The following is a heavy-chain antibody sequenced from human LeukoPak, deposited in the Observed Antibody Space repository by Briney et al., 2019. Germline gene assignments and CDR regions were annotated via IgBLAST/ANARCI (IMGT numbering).Heavy chain of an antibody. D-gene: IGHD3-16*01. CDR3: GRGGGGHRGAFDI. Sequence: GGSLRLSCAASGFTFDDYGMSWVRQAPGKGLEWVSGINWNGGSTGYADSVKGRFTISRDNAKNSLYLQMNSLRAEDTALYYWGRGGGGHRGAFDIWGQGTMVTVSS. CDR2: INWNGGST. CDR1: GFTFDDYG. V-gene: IGHV3-20*04. J-gene: IGHJ3*02.